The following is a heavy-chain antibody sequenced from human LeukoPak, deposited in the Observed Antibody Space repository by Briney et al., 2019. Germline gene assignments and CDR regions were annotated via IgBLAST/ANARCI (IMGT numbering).Heavy chain of an antibody. CDR3: ARGRGYCTNGVCYWSDAFDI. Sequence: RASLTVSCTASGGTFSSYAISWVRQPPGQGLEWMGGIIPIFGTANYAQKFQGRVTITTDESTSTAYMELSSLRSEDTAVYYCARGRGYCTNGVCYWSDAFDIWGQGTMVTVSS. J-gene: IGHJ3*02. V-gene: IGHV1-69*05. CDR1: GGTFSSYA. CDR2: IIPIFGTA. D-gene: IGHD2-8*01.